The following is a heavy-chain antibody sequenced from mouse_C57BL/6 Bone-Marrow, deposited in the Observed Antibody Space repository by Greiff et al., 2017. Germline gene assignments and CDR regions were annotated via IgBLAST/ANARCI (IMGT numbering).Heavy chain of an antibody. D-gene: IGHD2-1*01. CDR1: GFTFTVYY. Sequence: VKLMESAVGLVQPGGSLSLFCAASGFTFTVYYMSWVRQPPGKALEWLGFIRNKANSDTTEYIASVKGRFTISRDTCQSILYLQRHARRAEDSATYYCASLYHWGQGTSVTVSS. CDR2: IRNKANSDTT. J-gene: IGHJ4*01. CDR3: ASLYH. V-gene: IGHV7-3*01.